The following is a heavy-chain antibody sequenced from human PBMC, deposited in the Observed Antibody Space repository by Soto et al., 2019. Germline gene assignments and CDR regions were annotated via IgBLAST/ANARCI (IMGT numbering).Heavy chain of an antibody. Sequence: PGGSMRLSCAASGFTFSGYSMSWVRQAPGKGLEWVSHITTRGATYYADPVKGRFTTSRDSSRKTLYLQMNNRRVEDTALYYCAKYLQVTWNYEAFQIWGQGTMVTVSS. D-gene: IGHD1-7*01. CDR1: GFTFSGYS. CDR2: ITTRGAT. J-gene: IGHJ3*02. CDR3: AKYLQVTWNYEAFQI. V-gene: IGHV3-23*01.